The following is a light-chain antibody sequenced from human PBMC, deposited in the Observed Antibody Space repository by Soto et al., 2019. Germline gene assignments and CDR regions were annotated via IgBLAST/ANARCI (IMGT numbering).Light chain of an antibody. CDR1: QSVTTY. CDR2: ASS. J-gene: IGKJ4*01. CDR3: QQSYNVPRT. Sequence: DIQMTQSPSSLSSSLGDRVTITCRASQSVTTYLNWYQQKPGKAPRLLIYASSTSHSGVPSRFTGSGSGTDFTLTITSLQLEDFATYFCQQSYNVPRTFGGGTKVEIK. V-gene: IGKV1-39*01.